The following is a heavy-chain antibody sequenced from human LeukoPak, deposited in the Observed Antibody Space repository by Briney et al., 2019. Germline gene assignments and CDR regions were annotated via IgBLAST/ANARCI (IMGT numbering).Heavy chain of an antibody. Sequence: PSETLSLTCTVSGGSLSSYYWSWIRQPPGKGLEWIGYIYYSGSTNYNPSLKSRVTISVDTSKNQFSLKLSSVTAADTAVYYCARVKRYSSPPVLAWGQGTLVTVSS. CDR1: GGSLSSYY. J-gene: IGHJ5*02. CDR2: IYYSGST. CDR3: ARVKRYSSPPVLA. D-gene: IGHD6-13*01. V-gene: IGHV4-59*01.